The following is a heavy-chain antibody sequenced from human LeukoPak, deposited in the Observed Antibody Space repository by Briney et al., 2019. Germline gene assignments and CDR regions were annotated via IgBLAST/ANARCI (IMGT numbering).Heavy chain of an antibody. V-gene: IGHV4-30-4*08. CDR1: GGSISSGDYY. Sequence: SSETLSLTCTVSGGSISSGDYYWSWIRQPPVKGLEWIGYIYYSGSTYYSPSLKSRVTISVDTSKNQFSLKLSSVTAADTAVYYCARGGDYGDRGWFDPWGQGTLVTVSS. CDR2: IYYSGST. D-gene: IGHD4-17*01. J-gene: IGHJ5*02. CDR3: ARGGDYGDRGWFDP.